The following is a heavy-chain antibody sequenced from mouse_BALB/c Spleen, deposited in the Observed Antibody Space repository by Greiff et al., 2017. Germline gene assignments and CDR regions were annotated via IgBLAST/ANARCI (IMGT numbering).Heavy chain of an antibody. CDR2: INNNGGST. V-gene: IGHV5-6-3*01. Sequence: EVQRVESGGGLVQPGGSLKLSCAASGFTFSSYGMSWVRQTPDKRLELVATINNNGGSTYYPDSVKGRFTISRDNAKNTLYLQMSSLKSEDTAMYYCARDGMSYYYGYYFDYWGQGTTLTVSS. D-gene: IGHD1-2*01. CDR3: ARDGMSYYYGYYFDY. CDR1: GFTFSSYG. J-gene: IGHJ2*01.